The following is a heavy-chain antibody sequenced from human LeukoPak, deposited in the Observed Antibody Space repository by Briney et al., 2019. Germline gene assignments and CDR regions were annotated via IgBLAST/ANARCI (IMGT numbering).Heavy chain of an antibody. Sequence: GGSLRLSCAASGFTFSDYYMSWIRQAPGKGLEWVSYISSSGSTIYYADSVKGRFTISRDNAKNSLYLQMNSLRAEDTAVYYCARDKVAYCGGDCYSGARDYWGQGTLVTVSS. CDR1: GFTFSDYY. D-gene: IGHD2-21*02. V-gene: IGHV3-11*01. J-gene: IGHJ4*02. CDR2: ISSSGSTI. CDR3: ARDKVAYCGGDCYSGARDY.